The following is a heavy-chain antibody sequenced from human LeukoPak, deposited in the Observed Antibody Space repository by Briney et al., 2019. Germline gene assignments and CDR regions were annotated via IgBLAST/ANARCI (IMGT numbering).Heavy chain of an antibody. V-gene: IGHV1-24*01. D-gene: IGHD3-3*01. Sequence: ASVKVSCKVSGYTLTELSMHWVRQAPGKGLEWMGGFDPEDGETIYAQKFQGRVTMTEDTSTDTAYMELSSLRSEDTAVYYCATGPPFGRSGYNGYYYYGMDVWGQGITVTVSS. CDR3: ATGPPFGRSGYNGYYYYGMDV. CDR1: GYTLTELS. J-gene: IGHJ6*02. CDR2: FDPEDGET.